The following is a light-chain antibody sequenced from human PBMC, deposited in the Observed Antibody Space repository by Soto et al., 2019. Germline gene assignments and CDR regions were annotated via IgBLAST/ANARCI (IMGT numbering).Light chain of an antibody. CDR2: FGS. Sequence: DVVMTQSPLPLPVTLGQPASISCRSGRSLVYSDGNTSLDWYVQKPGQSPQLLIYFGSNRAPGVPDRFSGSGSGTDFTLKINRVEAEDVGTYYCMQALQSLTFGQGTRLEIK. V-gene: IGKV2-28*01. J-gene: IGKJ5*01. CDR1: RSLVYSDGNTS. CDR3: MQALQSLT.